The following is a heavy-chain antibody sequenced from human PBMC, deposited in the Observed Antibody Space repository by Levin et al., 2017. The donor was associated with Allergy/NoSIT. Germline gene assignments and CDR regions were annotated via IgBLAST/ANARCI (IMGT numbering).Heavy chain of an antibody. V-gene: IGHV1-69*13. CDR3: ARDGEYSYGHGYYDSSGYYPFDY. Sequence: GASVKVSCKASGGTFSSYAISWVRQAPGQGLEWMGGIIPIFGTANYAQKFQGRVTITADESTSTAYMELSSLRSEDTAVYYCARDGEYSYGHGYYDSSGYYPFDYWGQGTLVTVSS. J-gene: IGHJ4*02. CDR2: IIPIFGTA. D-gene: IGHD3-22*01. CDR1: GGTFSSYA.